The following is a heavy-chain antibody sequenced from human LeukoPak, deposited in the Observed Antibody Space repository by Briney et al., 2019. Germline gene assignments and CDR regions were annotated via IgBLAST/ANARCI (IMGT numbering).Heavy chain of an antibody. D-gene: IGHD2-2*01. Sequence: PGGSLRLSCAASGFTFSSYAMSWVRQAPGKGLEWVSAISGSGGSTYYADSVKGRFTISRDNSKNTLYLQMNSLRAEDTAVYYCAKDRSNFIVVVPAATDFFWWGQGTLVTVSS. CDR1: GFTFSSYA. V-gene: IGHV3-23*01. CDR3: AKDRSNFIVVVPAATDFFW. J-gene: IGHJ1*01. CDR2: ISGSGGST.